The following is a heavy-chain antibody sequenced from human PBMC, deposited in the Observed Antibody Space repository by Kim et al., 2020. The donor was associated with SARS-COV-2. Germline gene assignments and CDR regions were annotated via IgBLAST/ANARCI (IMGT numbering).Heavy chain of an antibody. CDR3: AAGSYPSRYFDY. Sequence: SFAQKFQGRVTMTRETSITTAYMELSRLTSDDTAVYYCAAGSYPSRYFDYWGQGTLVTVSS. V-gene: IGHV1-2*02. D-gene: IGHD3-10*01. J-gene: IGHJ4*02.